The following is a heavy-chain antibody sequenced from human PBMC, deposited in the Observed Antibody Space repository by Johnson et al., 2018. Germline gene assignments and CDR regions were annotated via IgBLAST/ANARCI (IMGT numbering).Heavy chain of an antibody. D-gene: IGHD2/OR15-2a*01. CDR2: IWYDGSKK. CDR3: ARDNRVRSYYYNGMDV. V-gene: IGHV3-33*01. CDR1: GFTLSSYG. J-gene: IGHJ6*02. Sequence: QVQLVQSGGGVVQPWRSLRLSCAASGFTLSSYGMHWVRQAPGKGLEWVAVIWYDGSKKYYVDSVKGRFTISGENPKNTLYLQRNSLRAEDTAVYYCARDNRVRSYYYNGMDVWGQGTTVTVSS.